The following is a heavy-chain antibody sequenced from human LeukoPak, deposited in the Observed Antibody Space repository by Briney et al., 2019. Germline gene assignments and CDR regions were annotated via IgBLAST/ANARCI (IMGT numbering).Heavy chain of an antibody. J-gene: IGHJ5*02. CDR3: ARVAWEYQLINWFDP. Sequence: ASVKVSCKASGYTFNRYGISWVRQAPGQGLEWMGWIGSYNGNTNYAQKLQGRVTMTTDTSTSTAYMELRSLRSDDTAVYYCARVAWEYQLINWFDPWGQGTLVTVSS. V-gene: IGHV1-18*01. CDR2: IGSYNGNT. CDR1: GYTFNRYG. D-gene: IGHD2-2*01.